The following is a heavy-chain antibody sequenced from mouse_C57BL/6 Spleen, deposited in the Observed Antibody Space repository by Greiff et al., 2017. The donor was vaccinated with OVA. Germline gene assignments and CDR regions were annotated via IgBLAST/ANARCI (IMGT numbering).Heavy chain of an antibody. V-gene: IGHV1-72*01. D-gene: IGHD1-1*01. CDR3: ARWDGSSYGYFDV. CDR2: IDPNSGGT. Sequence: VQLQQPGAELVKPGASVKLSCKASGYTFPSYWMHWVKQRPGRGLEWIGRIDPNSGGTKYNEKFKSKATLPVDKPSSTADMQLSSRTSEDSAVYYCARWDGSSYGYFDVWGTGTTVTVSS. CDR1: GYTFPSYW. J-gene: IGHJ1*03.